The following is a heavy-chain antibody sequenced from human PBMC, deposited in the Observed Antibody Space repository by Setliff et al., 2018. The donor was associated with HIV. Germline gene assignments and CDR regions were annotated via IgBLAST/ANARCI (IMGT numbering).Heavy chain of an antibody. CDR3: ARESGGVVIKGAYYYYMDV. D-gene: IGHD3-3*01. V-gene: IGHV1-18*04. Sequence: ASVKVSCKTSGYIFSDYHISWVRQAPGQGLEWMGWINIRSGNTNYAQKFQGRVTMTTDTSTSTAYMELRSLRSDDTAAYYCARESGGVVIKGAYYYYMDVWGKGTTVTVSS. CDR1: GYIFSDYH. J-gene: IGHJ6*03. CDR2: INIRSGNT.